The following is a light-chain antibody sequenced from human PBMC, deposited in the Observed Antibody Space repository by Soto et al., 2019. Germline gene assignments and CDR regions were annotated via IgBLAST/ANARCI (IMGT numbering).Light chain of an antibody. CDR1: PSVSSN. CDR2: GAS. J-gene: IGKJ4*01. V-gene: IGKV3-11*01. CDR3: QQRSNWPI. Sequence: DIEMTQDPSTPSVSLGERATLTGRARPSVSSNLAWYQQKPGQAPRLLIYGASNRATGIPDRFSGSGSGTDFTLTISSLEPEDFAVYYCQQRSNWPIFGGGTKVDI.